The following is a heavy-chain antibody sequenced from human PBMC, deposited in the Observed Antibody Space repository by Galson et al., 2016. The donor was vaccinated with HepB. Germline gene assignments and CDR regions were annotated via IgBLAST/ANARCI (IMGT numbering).Heavy chain of an antibody. CDR2: ISYDGSKQ. D-gene: IGHD6-25*01. Sequence: SLRLSCAASGFTFSTYRMNWVRQAPGKGLEWLAVISYDGSKQYYADSVKGRFTISKDNSKSTLFLQMNGLRVDDTALYYCAREAADDFDTSGYFDYWGQGTLVTVSS. CDR1: GFTFSTYR. CDR3: AREAADDFDTSGYFDY. V-gene: IGHV3-30*03. J-gene: IGHJ4*02.